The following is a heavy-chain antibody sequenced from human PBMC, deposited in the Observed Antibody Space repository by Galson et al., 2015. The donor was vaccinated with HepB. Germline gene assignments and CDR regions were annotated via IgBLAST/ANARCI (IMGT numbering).Heavy chain of an antibody. J-gene: IGHJ4*02. V-gene: IGHV1-18*04. CDR1: GYTFTSYG. CDR3: ARSQQPVLGVGATLRY. Sequence: SVKVSCKASGYTFTSYGISWVRQAPGQGLEWMGWISAYNGNTNYAQKLQGRVTMTTDTSTSTAYMELRSLRSDDTAVYYCARSQQPVLGVGATLRYWGQGTLVTVSS. D-gene: IGHD1-26*01. CDR2: ISAYNGNT.